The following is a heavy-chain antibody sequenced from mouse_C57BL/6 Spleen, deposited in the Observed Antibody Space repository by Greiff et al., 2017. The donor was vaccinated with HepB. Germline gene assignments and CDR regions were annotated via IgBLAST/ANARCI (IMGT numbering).Heavy chain of an antibody. V-gene: IGHV1-20*01. J-gene: IGHJ2*01. D-gene: IGHD1-1*01. Sequence: VQLKQSGPELVKPGDSVKISCKASGYSFTGYFMNWVMQSHGKSLEWIGRINPYNGDTFYNQKFKGKSTLTGDKSSSTSHMELRRLTSEDSAVYYCARGGYYYGSSNDYFDYWGQGTTLTVSS. CDR2: INPYNGDT. CDR1: GYSFTGYF. CDR3: ARGGYYYGSSNDYFDY.